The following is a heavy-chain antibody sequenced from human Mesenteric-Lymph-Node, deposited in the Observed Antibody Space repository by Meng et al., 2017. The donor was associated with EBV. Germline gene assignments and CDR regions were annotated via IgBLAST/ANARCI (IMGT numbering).Heavy chain of an antibody. J-gene: IGHJ5*02. CDR2: LDAGDSET. CDR1: GYTFTGYC. Sequence: EGEQVQSGAEGTRAGSTMNRYCKVSGYTFTGYCIHWVQQARGRRLEWMGLLDAGDSETIYEKKFQGRVTIAAGTSTDIAYNEVNTLRPEDTAVDYCATSWRSWLNWLDPWGQGTLVTVSS. CDR3: ATSWRSWLNWLDP. D-gene: IGHD2-15*01. V-gene: IGHV1-69-2*01.